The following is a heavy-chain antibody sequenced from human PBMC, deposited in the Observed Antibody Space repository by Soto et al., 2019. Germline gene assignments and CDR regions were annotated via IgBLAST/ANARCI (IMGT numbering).Heavy chain of an antibody. J-gene: IGHJ5*02. V-gene: IGHV4-4*07. CDR2: IYISGST. D-gene: IGHD3-3*01. CDR3: ARGQRFSDWFDP. Sequence: SETRSLTGTVSDGAINSYYGTWIRRPAGKGLEWIGRIYISGSTKYNPSLQSRVTMSLDTSKNQFSLRLTSVTAADTAVYYCARGQRFSDWFDPWGQGTLVTVS. CDR1: DGAINSYY.